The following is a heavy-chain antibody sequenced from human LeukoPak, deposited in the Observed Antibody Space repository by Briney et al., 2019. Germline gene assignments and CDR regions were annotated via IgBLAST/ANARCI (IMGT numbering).Heavy chain of an antibody. Sequence: GGSLRLSCAASGFTFSDYYMSWIRQAPGKGLKWVSYISSSGSTIYYADSVKGRFTISRDNAKNSLYLQMNSLRAEDTAVYYCAGSIAARPYYYYYGMDVWGQGTTVTVSS. J-gene: IGHJ6*02. CDR2: ISSSGSTI. V-gene: IGHV3-11*01. CDR1: GFTFSDYY. D-gene: IGHD6-6*01. CDR3: AGSIAARPYYYYYGMDV.